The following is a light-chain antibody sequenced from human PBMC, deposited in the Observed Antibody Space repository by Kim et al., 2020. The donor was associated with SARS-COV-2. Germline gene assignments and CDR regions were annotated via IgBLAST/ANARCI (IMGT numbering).Light chain of an antibody. CDR2: GAS. CDR3: QNYNDWPPWT. J-gene: IGKJ1*01. Sequence: EIVLTQSPATLSVSPGERVTLSCRASQSFGGDLAWYQQKPGQAPRRLIYGASTRATGVPDRFSGRGSGTEFILTISSLQSEDFALYYCQNYNDWPPWTFGQGTKVDIK. V-gene: IGKV3-15*01. CDR1: QSFGGD.